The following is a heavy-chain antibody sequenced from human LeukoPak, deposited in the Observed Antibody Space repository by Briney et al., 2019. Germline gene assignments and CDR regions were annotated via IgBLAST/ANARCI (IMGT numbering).Heavy chain of an antibody. D-gene: IGHD6-13*01. Sequence: ASVKVSCKATGYTFTSYGISWVRQAPGQGLEWMGWISAYNGNTNYAQKLQGRVTMTTDTSTSTAYMELRSLRSDDTAVYYCARGLASSSWLSGSYYGMDVWGQGTTVIVSS. J-gene: IGHJ6*02. CDR1: GYTFTSYG. V-gene: IGHV1-18*01. CDR3: ARGLASSSWLSGSYYGMDV. CDR2: ISAYNGNT.